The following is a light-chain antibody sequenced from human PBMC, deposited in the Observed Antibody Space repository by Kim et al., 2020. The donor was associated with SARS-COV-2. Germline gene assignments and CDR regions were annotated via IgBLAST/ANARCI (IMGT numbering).Light chain of an antibody. J-gene: IGLJ2*01. V-gene: IGLV6-57*01. CDR1: SGSIASNY. Sequence: NFMLTQPHSVSDSPGRTVTISCTRSSGSIASNYVQWYQQCPGSSPTTVIYEDNKRPSGVPDRFSGSIDSSSNSASLTISGLKTEDEADYYCQSHDGSTHWIFGGGTQLTVL. CDR3: QSHDGSTHWI. CDR2: EDN.